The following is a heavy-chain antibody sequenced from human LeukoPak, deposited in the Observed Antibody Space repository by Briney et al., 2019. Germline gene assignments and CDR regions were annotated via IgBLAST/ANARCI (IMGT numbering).Heavy chain of an antibody. V-gene: IGHV3-30*01. D-gene: IGHD6-19*01. Sequence: GRSLRLSCAASGFTFSSYAMHWVRQAPGKGLEWVAVISYDGSNKYYADSAKGRFTISRDNSKNTLYLQMNSLRAEDTAVYYCARDSRVAGYNWFDPWGQGTLVTVSS. CDR1: GFTFSSYA. J-gene: IGHJ5*02. CDR2: ISYDGSNK. CDR3: ARDSRVAGYNWFDP.